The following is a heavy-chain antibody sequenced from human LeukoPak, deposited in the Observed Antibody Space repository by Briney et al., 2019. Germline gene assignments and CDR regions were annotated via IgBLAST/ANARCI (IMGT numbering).Heavy chain of an antibody. CDR3: AKGAYDYVEVAYFDF. CDR1: GFSFNNYA. D-gene: IGHD5-12*01. J-gene: IGHJ4*02. CDR2: IIASSGST. V-gene: IGHV3-23*01. Sequence: GGSLRLSCTASGFSFNNYAMTWFRQAPGKELEWVSIIIASSGSTFYEDSVKGRFTIYSDNAKSTLYLQMKSLSVEDTAVYYCAKGAYDYVEVAYFDFWGQGALVTVSS.